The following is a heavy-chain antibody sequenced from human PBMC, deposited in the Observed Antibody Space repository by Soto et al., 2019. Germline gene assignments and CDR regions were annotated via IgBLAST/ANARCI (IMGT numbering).Heavy chain of an antibody. J-gene: IGHJ3*02. CDR3: AREMSAEGYCSSTSCYTVDAFDI. Sequence: GASVKVSCKASGYTFTSYYMHWVRQAPGQGLEWMGIINPSGGSTSYAQKFQGWVTMTRDTSISTAYMELSRLRSDDTAVYYCAREMSAEGYCSSTSCYTVDAFDIWGQGTMVTVSS. V-gene: IGHV1-46*01. CDR2: INPSGGST. CDR1: GYTFTSYY. D-gene: IGHD2-2*02.